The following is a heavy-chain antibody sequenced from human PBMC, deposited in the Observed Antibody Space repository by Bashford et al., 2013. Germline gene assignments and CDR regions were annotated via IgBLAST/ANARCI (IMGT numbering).Heavy chain of an antibody. J-gene: IGHJ4*02. CDR1: GGSISSGSYY. CDR2: IYYSGST. V-gene: IGHV4-31*03. D-gene: IGHD6-13*01. CDR3: ASDLAGYSNY. Sequence: SETLSLTCIVSGGSISSGSYYWSWIRQHPGKGLEWIGYIYYSGSTYYNPSLKSRVTISLDTSKNQFSLKVNSVTAADTAVYFCASDLAGYSNYWGQGTLVTVSS.